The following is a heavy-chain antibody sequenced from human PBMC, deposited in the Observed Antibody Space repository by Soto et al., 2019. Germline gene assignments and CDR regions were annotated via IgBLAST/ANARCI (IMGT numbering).Heavy chain of an antibody. CDR3: AREPAAATPTNWFDP. J-gene: IGHJ5*02. D-gene: IGHD2-15*01. CDR2: ISAYNGNT. CDR1: GYTFTSYG. Sequence: QVQLVQSGAEVKKPGASVKVSCKASGYTFTSYGISWVRQAPGQGLEWMGWISAYNGNTNYAQKLQGRVTMTTDTSTSTAYMELRSLRSDATAVYYCAREPAAATPTNWFDPWGQGTLVTVSS. V-gene: IGHV1-18*01.